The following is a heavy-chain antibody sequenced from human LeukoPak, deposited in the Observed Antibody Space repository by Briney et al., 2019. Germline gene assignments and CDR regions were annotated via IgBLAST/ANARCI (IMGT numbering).Heavy chain of an antibody. J-gene: IGHJ3*02. D-gene: IGHD2-21*01. CDR3: ERVGSEHLGAFDI. Sequence: ASVKVSCKASGYTFTGYYMHWVRHDPRQGLEWMVRISPHRGGTIYAQKFQHRDTKNRDPPISTAYMALRTLRCGNKAVYHCERVGSEHLGAFDIWGQGTMVTVSS. CDR1: GYTFTGYY. V-gene: IGHV1-2*06. CDR2: ISPHRGGT.